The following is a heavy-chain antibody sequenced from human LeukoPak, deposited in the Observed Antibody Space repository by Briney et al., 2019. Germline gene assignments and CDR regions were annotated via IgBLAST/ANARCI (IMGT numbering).Heavy chain of an antibody. CDR3: ARDRISSWYLNWFDP. CDR1: GGSIGSYY. D-gene: IGHD6-13*01. CDR2: IYYSGST. V-gene: IGHV4-59*01. J-gene: IGHJ5*02. Sequence: SETLSLTCTVSGGSIGSYYWTWIRQPPGKGLEWIGYIYYSGSTNYNSSLKSRVTISVDTSKNQFSLKLSSVTAADTAVYYCARDRISSWYLNWFDPWGQGTLVTVSS.